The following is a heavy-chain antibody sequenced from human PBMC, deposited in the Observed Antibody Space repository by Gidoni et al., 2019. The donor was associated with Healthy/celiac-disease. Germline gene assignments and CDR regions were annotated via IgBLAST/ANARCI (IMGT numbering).Heavy chain of an antibody. D-gene: IGHD3-22*01. Sequence: EVQLVESGGGLVKPGGSLRLSCAASGFTFSNAWMSWVRQAPGKGLEWVGRIKSKTDGGTTDYAAPVKGRFTISRDDSKNTLYLQMNSLKTEDTAVYYCTTYYYDSSGYYHDYYYYYGMDVWGQGTTVTVSS. CDR1: GFTFSNAW. J-gene: IGHJ6*02. CDR2: IKSKTDGGTT. CDR3: TTYYYDSSGYYHDYYYYYGMDV. V-gene: IGHV3-15*01.